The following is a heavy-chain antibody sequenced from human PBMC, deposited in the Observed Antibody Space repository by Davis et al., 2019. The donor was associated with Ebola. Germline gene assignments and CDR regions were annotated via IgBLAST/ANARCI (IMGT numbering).Heavy chain of an antibody. V-gene: IGHV4-39*07. CDR2: INHSGST. J-gene: IGHJ4*02. D-gene: IGHD3-3*01. Sequence: SETLSLTCTVSGGSISSSSYYWGWIRQPPGKGLEWIGEINHSGSTNYNPSLKSRVTITVDTSKNQFSLKLSSMTAADTAVYYCARGDFWSGYGRWGQGTLVTVSS. CDR1: GGSISSSSYY. CDR3: ARGDFWSGYGR.